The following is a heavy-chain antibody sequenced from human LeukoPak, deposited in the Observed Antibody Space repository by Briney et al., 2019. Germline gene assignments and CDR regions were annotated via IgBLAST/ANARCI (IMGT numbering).Heavy chain of an antibody. CDR3: ARRIQLWSYWHFDL. CDR2: IYYSGST. J-gene: IGHJ2*01. CDR1: GGSISSHY. D-gene: IGHD5-18*01. Sequence: SETLSLTCTVSGGSISSHYWSWIRQPPGKGLEWIGYIYYSGSTNYNPSLKSRVTISVDTSKNQFSLKLSSVTAADTAVYYCARRIQLWSYWHFDLWGRGTLVTVTS. V-gene: IGHV4-59*08.